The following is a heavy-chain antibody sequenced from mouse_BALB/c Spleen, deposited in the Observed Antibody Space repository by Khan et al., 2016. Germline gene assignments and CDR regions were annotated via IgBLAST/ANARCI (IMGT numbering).Heavy chain of an antibody. J-gene: IGHJ4*01. D-gene: IGHD2-3*01. CDR3: ARSRVYDGYYGYAMDY. Sequence: VQLQQPGAELVKPGASVKLSCTASGFNIKDTYMHWVKQRPEQGLEWIGRIDPANGNTKYDPKFQGKATITADTSSNTVYLQLSSLTSEDTAVYYCARSRVYDGYYGYAMDYWGQGTSVTVSS. CDR1: GFNIKDTY. CDR2: IDPANGNT. V-gene: IGHV14-3*02.